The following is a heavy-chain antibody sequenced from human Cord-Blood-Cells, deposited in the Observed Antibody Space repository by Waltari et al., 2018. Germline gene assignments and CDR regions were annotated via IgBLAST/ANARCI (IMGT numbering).Heavy chain of an antibody. CDR3: AKLGYYDILTGYYNLDY. D-gene: IGHD3-9*01. CDR2: ISGSGGST. Sequence: EVQLLVSGGGLVQPGGSLRLSCAASGFTFSRYAMSWVRQAPGKGLEWVSAISGSGGSTYYADSVKGRFTISRDNSKNTLYLQMNSLRAEDTAVYYCAKLGYYDILTGYYNLDYWGQGTLVTVSS. CDR1: GFTFSRYA. V-gene: IGHV3-23*01. J-gene: IGHJ4*02.